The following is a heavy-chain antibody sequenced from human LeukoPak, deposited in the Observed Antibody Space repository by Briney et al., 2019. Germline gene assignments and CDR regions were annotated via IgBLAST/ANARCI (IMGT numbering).Heavy chain of an antibody. D-gene: IGHD6-13*01. Sequence: SETLSLTCAVYGGSFSGYYWSWIRQPPGKGLECIGEINHSGSTNYNPSLKSRVTISVDTSKNQFSLKLSSVTAADTAVYYCARGGTKIMGAAGTGSSWGQGTLVTVSS. J-gene: IGHJ5*02. CDR1: GGSFSGYY. CDR2: INHSGST. V-gene: IGHV4-34*01. CDR3: ARGGTKIMGAAGTGSS.